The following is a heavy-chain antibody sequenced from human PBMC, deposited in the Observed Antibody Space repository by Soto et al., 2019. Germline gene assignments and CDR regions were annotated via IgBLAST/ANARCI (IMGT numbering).Heavy chain of an antibody. Sequence: QVQLVQSGAEVKKPGSSVKVSCKASGGTFSTYTITWVRQAPGQGLEWMGRIIPIIGIINYAQKFQGRVTIHADKFTGLAYMELTGLRSDDTAVYYCAGDPDSHYNDSHASSYPWGQGTLVTVSS. CDR1: GGTFSTYT. J-gene: IGHJ5*02. CDR2: IIPIIGII. D-gene: IGHD4-4*01. CDR3: AGDPDSHYNDSHASSYP. V-gene: IGHV1-69*08.